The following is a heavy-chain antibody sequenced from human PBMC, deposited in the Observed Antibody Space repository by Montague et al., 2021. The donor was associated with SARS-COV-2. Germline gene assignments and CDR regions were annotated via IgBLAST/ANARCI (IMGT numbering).Heavy chain of an antibody. CDR3: ERGFDY. CDR2: SYYSGST. J-gene: IGHJ4*02. V-gene: IGHV4-59*08. Sequence: SETLSLTCTVSGGSISSNYWCWIRLRPGKGLGWMGFSYYSGSTNNNPSPNRRGTISVDTSTNQFSLRLSTGTAADTAVYYCERGFDYWGQGTLVTVSS. CDR1: GGSISSNY.